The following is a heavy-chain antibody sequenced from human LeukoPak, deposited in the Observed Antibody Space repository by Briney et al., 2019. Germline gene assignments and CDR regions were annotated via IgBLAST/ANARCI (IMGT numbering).Heavy chain of an antibody. CDR3: AREPYYDILTGYDSDAFDI. CDR2: IWYDGSNK. Sequence: GGSLRLSCAASGFTFSSYAMHWVRQVPGKGLEWVAVIWYDGSNKYYADSVKGRFTISRDNSKNTLYLQMNSLRAEDTAVYYCAREPYYDILTGYDSDAFDIWGQGTMVTVSS. D-gene: IGHD3-9*01. V-gene: IGHV3-33*08. J-gene: IGHJ3*02. CDR1: GFTFSSYA.